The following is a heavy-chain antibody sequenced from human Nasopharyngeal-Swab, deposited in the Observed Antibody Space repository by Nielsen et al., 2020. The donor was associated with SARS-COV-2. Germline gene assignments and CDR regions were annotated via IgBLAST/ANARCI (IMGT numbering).Heavy chain of an antibody. V-gene: IGHV3-23*01. J-gene: IGHJ3*01. D-gene: IGHD3-10*01. CDR1: GFTFNIYA. Sequence: GESLKMSGAASGFTFNIYAMAWVRRAPGRGLQWVTGVSASGGSTYYTDSVKGRFSISRDNSKNTLFLQMPSLRVEDTAVYYCAKDGVVRGDALDLWGQGTMVTFSS. CDR2: VSASGGST. CDR3: AKDGVVRGDALDL.